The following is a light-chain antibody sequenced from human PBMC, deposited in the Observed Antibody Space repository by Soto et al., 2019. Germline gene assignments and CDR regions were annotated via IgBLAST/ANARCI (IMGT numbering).Light chain of an antibody. CDR2: GAS. V-gene: IGKV3-20*01. Sequence: EIVLTQSPGTLPLSPGERATLSCRASQSVSSSYLAWYQQKPGQAHRLLIYGASSRATGIQDRFSGSGSGTDFTLTISRLEPEDFAVYYCKQYGSSPLTFGGGTKVDIK. CDR1: QSVSSSY. CDR3: KQYGSSPLT. J-gene: IGKJ4*01.